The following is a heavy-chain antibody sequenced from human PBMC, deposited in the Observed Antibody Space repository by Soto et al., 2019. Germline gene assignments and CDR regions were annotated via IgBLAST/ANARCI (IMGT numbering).Heavy chain of an antibody. V-gene: IGHV5-51*01. J-gene: IGHJ6*04. CDR1: GYSFTSYW. CDR3: ARTSAAGKYYYGMDV. CDR2: IYPGDSDT. D-gene: IGHD6-13*01. Sequence: RGESLKISCKGSGYSFTSYWIGWVRQMPGKGLEWMGIIYPGDSDTRYSPSFQGQVTISADKSISTAYLQWSSLKASDTAMYYCARTSAAGKYYYGMDVWGKGTTVTVSS.